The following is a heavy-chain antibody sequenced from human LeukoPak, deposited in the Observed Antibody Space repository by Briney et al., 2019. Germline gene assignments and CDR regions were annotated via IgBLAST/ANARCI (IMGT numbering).Heavy chain of an antibody. Sequence: GGSLRLSCAASGFTFSSYAMSWVRPAPGKGLEWVSAISGSGGSTYYADSVKGRFTISRDNSKNTLYLQMNSLRAEDTAVYYCAKSLLWFGEAPDYWGQGTLVTVSS. CDR3: AKSLLWFGEAPDY. CDR1: GFTFSSYA. CDR2: ISGSGGST. V-gene: IGHV3-23*01. D-gene: IGHD3-10*01. J-gene: IGHJ4*02.